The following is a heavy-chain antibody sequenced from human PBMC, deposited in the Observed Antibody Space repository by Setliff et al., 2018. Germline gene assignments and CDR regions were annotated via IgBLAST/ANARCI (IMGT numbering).Heavy chain of an antibody. Sequence: GASVKVSCKASGYTFTSYDINWVRQATGQGLEWMGWMNPNSGNTGYAQKFQGRVTMTRDTSTSTVYMELSSLRSEDTAIYYCARERAGGRGFTFGAIYYYYGMDVWGQGTTVTVSS. D-gene: IGHD5-18*01. V-gene: IGHV1-8*02. CDR1: GYTFTSYD. J-gene: IGHJ6*02. CDR2: MNPNSGNT. CDR3: ARERAGGRGFTFGAIYYYYGMDV.